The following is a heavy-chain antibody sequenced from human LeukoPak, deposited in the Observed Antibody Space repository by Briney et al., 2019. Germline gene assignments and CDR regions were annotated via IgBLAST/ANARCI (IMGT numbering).Heavy chain of an antibody. CDR3: ARDLYRTFDY. D-gene: IGHD1-7*01. J-gene: IGHJ4*02. V-gene: IGHV4-39*02. CDR2: IYYSGST. Sequence: PSETLSLTCSVSGGSITSSGYYWGWIRQPPGKGLEWIGSIYYSGSTYYNPSLKSRVTISVDTSKNQFSLKLSSVTAADTAVYYCARDLYRTFDYWGQGTLVTVSS. CDR1: GGSITSSGYY.